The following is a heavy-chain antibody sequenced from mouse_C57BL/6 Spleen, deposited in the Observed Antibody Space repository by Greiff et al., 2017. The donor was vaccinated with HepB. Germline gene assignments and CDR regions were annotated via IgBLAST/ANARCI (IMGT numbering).Heavy chain of an antibody. D-gene: IGHD1-1*01. V-gene: IGHV1-72*01. CDR3: ASEDLYYYGSSYEFAY. CDR2: IDPNSGGT. J-gene: IGHJ3*01. Sequence: QVHVKQPGAELVKPGASVKLSCKASGYTFTSYWMHWVKQRPGRGLEWIGRIDPNSGGTKYNEKFKSKATLTVDKPTSTAYMQLSSLTSEDSAVYYCASEDLYYYGSSYEFAYWGQGTLVTVSA. CDR1: GYTFTSYW.